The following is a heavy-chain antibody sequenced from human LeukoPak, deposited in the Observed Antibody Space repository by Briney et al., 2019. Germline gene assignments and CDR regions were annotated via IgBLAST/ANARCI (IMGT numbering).Heavy chain of an antibody. D-gene: IGHD2-21*01. J-gene: IGHJ4*02. CDR3: ARAFCVGECFVLHIFFDS. V-gene: IGHV4-34*01. CDR1: GGSFSGYY. CDR2: INHSGST. Sequence: SETLSLTCAVYGGSFSGYYWSWIRQPPGKGLEWIGEINHSGSTNYDPSLKSRVTISVDTSKNHFSLNLRSMQASDTAVYYCARAFCVGECFVLHIFFDSWGQGTLVTVSS.